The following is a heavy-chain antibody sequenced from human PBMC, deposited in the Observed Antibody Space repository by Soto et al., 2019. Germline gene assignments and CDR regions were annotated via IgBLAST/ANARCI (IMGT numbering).Heavy chain of an antibody. CDR1: GLTFSNHA. V-gene: IGHV3-23*01. CDR2: ISGNGIST. Sequence: EVQLLESGGGLVQPGGSLRLSCAASGLTFSNHAMSWVRQAPGKGLEWVSAISGNGISTYYADSVRGRFTISRDNSKNSLYLQMNRLRADDTAVYYWARDAIAMVRGTNNWFDPWGQGTLVTVST. J-gene: IGHJ5*02. CDR3: ARDAIAMVRGTNNWFDP. D-gene: IGHD3-10*01.